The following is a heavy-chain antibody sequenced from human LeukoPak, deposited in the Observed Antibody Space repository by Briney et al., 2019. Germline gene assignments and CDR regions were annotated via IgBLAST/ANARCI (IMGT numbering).Heavy chain of an antibody. J-gene: IGHJ4*02. CDR2: ISSGGTI. Sequence: GGSLRLSCAASGFTFSNYAMSWVRQAPGKGLEWISYISSGGTIYYAESVKGRFTISRDNAKNSLYLQMKSLRAEDTAVYYCARVSRVTTNFDYWGQGTLVTVSS. D-gene: IGHD1-1*01. CDR3: ARVSRVTTNFDY. V-gene: IGHV3-69-1*02. CDR1: GFTFSNYA.